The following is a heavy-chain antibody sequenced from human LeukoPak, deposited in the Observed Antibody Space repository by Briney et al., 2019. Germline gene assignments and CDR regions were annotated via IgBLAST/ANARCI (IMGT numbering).Heavy chain of an antibody. V-gene: IGHV3-23*01. CDR3: AKYRGSYHDY. J-gene: IGHJ4*02. D-gene: IGHD1-26*01. Sequence: PGESLRLSCAASGFTFSSYAMSWVRQAPGKGLERVSAISGGGGSTYYADSVKGRFTISRDNSKNTLYLQMNSLRVEDTAVYYCAKYRGSYHDYWGQGTLVTVSS. CDR1: GFTFSSYA. CDR2: ISGGGGST.